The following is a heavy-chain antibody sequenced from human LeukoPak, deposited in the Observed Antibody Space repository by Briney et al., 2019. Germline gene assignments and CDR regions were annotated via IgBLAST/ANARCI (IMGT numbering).Heavy chain of an antibody. CDR3: TKDGYCRGTNCYRGSYTDYYYMDV. CDR1: LGSFNTFT. Sequence: SVKVSCKASLGSFNTFTISWGRQAPGQGGGWMGRIIPMFGTANSEQRFQGRVTIPSDESTSTAHMELRSLRAADTAVYYCTKDGYCRGTNCYRGSYTDYYYMDVWGNGTTVTVSS. V-gene: IGHV1-69*01. J-gene: IGHJ6*03. CDR2: IIPMFGTA. D-gene: IGHD2-2*01.